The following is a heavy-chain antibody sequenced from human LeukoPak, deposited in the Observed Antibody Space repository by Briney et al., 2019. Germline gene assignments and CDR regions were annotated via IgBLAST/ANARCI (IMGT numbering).Heavy chain of an antibody. J-gene: IGHJ4*02. CDR3: ARHEMGPWSGYPFDY. CDR1: GYSFSTYG. D-gene: IGHD3-3*01. Sequence: GGSLRLSCTASGYSFSTYGMHWARQAPGKGLEWVAVIWYDGSNEYYADSVKGRFTISRDDSENTLYLQMNSLRAEDTAVYYCARHEMGPWSGYPFDYWGQGTLVTVSS. V-gene: IGHV3-33*01. CDR2: IWYDGSNE.